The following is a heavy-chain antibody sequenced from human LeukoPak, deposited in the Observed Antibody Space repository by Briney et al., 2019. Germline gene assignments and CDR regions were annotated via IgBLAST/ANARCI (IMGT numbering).Heavy chain of an antibody. D-gene: IGHD3-3*01. CDR1: GGSISSGNYF. CDR2: NYTSGST. CDR3: ARSPLEYDFWSGRHYYFDY. V-gene: IGHV4-61*02. Sequence: SQTLSLTCTVSGGSISSGNYFWSWIRQPAGKGLEWIGRNYTSGSTNYNPSLKSRVAISVDTSKNQFSLKLSSVTAADTAVYYCARSPLEYDFWSGRHYYFDYWGQGTLVTVSS. J-gene: IGHJ4*02.